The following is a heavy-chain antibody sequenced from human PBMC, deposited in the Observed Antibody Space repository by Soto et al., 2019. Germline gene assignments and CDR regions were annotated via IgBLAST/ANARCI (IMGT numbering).Heavy chain of an antibody. CDR1: GYRFIDYF. V-gene: IGHV1-2*02. J-gene: IGHJ4*02. CDR3: AKQSTGYSRDFDY. CDR2: INPKSGGT. Sequence: ASVKVSCKASGYRFIDYFMHWVRRAPGQGLEWMGWINPKSGGTKIAQKFQGRVTMTRDTSISTAYMELSRLRSDDTAVYYCAKQSTGYSRDFDYWGQGTLVTVSS. D-gene: IGHD6-13*01.